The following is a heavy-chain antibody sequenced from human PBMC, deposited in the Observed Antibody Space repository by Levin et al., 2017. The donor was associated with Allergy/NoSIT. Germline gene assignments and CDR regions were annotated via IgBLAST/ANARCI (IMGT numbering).Heavy chain of an antibody. Sequence: GGSLRLSCAASGFTFSSYAMSWVRQAPGKGLEWVSAISGSGGSTYYADSVKGRFTISRDNSKNTLYLQMNSLRAEDTAVYYCAKIYHLNSSSVYWPVRWGWYYYYGMDVWGQGTTVTVSS. CDR3: AKIYHLNSSSVYWPVRWGWYYYYGMDV. CDR2: ISGSGGST. D-gene: IGHD6-13*01. J-gene: IGHJ6*02. CDR1: GFTFSSYA. V-gene: IGHV3-23*01.